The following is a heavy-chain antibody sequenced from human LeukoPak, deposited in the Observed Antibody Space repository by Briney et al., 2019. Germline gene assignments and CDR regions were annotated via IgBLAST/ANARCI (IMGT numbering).Heavy chain of an antibody. D-gene: IGHD5-18*01. CDR2: ISAYNGNT. V-gene: IGHV1-18*01. J-gene: IGHJ6*02. Sequence: ASVTVSCKASGYTFTSYGISWVRQAPGQGLEWMGWISAYNGNTNYAQKLQGRVTMTTDTSTSTAYMELRSLRSDDTAVYYCARAGVRGYSYGLYYYYYGMDVWGQGTTVTVSS. CDR3: ARAGVRGYSYGLYYYYYGMDV. CDR1: GYTFTSYG.